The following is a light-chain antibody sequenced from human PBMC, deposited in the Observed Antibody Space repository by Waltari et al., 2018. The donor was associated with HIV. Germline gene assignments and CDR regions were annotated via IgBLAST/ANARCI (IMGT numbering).Light chain of an antibody. V-gene: IGKV4-1*01. Sequence: DIMMTQSPDSLTVSLGERATIKCRSSQSVLYGSHNKNYLAWYRQKPGQSPKVRFYWAASRESGVPGRFRASGSGTDFTLTINSLQAEDVAVYFCHQYFTASWTFGRGTTVQI. CDR1: QSVLYGSHNKNY. J-gene: IGKJ4*01. CDR3: HQYFTASWT. CDR2: WAA.